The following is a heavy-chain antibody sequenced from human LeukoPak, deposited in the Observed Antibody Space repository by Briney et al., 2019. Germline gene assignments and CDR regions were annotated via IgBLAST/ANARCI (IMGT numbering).Heavy chain of an antibody. CDR2: ISGSGGTT. CDR3: AKTIRPNYYDGSGYFYYYGMDV. D-gene: IGHD3-22*01. J-gene: IGHJ6*02. CDR1: GFTFSSYA. V-gene: IGHV3-23*01. Sequence: PGGSLRLSCAASGFTFSSYAMSWVRQAPGKGLEWVSAISGSGGTTYCADSVKGRFTIFRDNSKNTLYLQMNSLRAEDTAVYYRAKTIRPNYYDGSGYFYYYGMDVWGQGTTVTVSS.